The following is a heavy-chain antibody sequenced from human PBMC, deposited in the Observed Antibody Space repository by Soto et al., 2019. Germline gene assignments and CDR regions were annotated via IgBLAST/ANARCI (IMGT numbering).Heavy chain of an antibody. CDR1: GFTFSSHW. J-gene: IGHJ4*02. CDR3: AREYNYGLDY. V-gene: IGHV3-74*01. D-gene: IGHD5-18*01. Sequence: GGSLRLSCAASGFTFSSHWMHWVRQAPGKGLVWVSHINTDGSSTNYADSVKGRFTISRDNAKNTLYLQMNSLRAEDTAVYYCAREYNYGLDYWGLGTLVTVSS. CDR2: INTDGSST.